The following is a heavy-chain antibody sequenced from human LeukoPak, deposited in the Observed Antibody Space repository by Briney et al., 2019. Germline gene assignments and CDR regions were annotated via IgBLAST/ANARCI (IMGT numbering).Heavy chain of an antibody. CDR3: ARDRESSYNSGTFYIGPGYFDS. V-gene: IGHV4-61*02. CDR1: GGSISSGSYY. J-gene: IGHJ4*02. CDR2: LYTSGST. D-gene: IGHD3-10*01. Sequence: SETLSLTCTVSGGSISSGSYYWSWIRQPAGKGLEWIGRLYTSGSTHYNPSLKSRVTMSVDTSKNQFSLKLSSVTAADTAVYYCARDRESSYNSGTFYIGPGYFDSWGQGTLVTVSS.